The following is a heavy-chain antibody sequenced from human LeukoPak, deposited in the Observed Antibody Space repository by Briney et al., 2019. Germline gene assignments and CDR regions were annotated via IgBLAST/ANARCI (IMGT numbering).Heavy chain of an antibody. CDR3: AKDVRRYFDLYCFDY. Sequence: GGSLRLSCAASGFTFSSYGMHWVRQAPGKGLEWVAVISYDGSNKYYADSVKGRFTISRDNSKNTLYLQMNSLRAEDTAVYYCAKDVRRYFDLYCFDYWGQGTLVTVSS. CDR2: ISYDGSNK. V-gene: IGHV3-30*18. CDR1: GFTFSSYG. D-gene: IGHD3-9*01. J-gene: IGHJ4*02.